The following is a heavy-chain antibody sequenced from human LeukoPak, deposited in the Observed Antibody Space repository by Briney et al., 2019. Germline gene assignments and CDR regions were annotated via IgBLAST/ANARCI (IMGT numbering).Heavy chain of an antibody. D-gene: IGHD3-10*01. CDR3: GSGSYYRITH. CDR1: GYTFINYG. CDR2: ISAYNGNT. Sequence: ASVKVSCKASGYTFINYGISWVRQAPGQGLEWMGWISAYNGNTNYAQKFQGRVTMTTDTSTSTAYMELRSLRSDDTAVYYCGSGSYYRITHWGQGTLVTVSS. J-gene: IGHJ4*02. V-gene: IGHV1-18*01.